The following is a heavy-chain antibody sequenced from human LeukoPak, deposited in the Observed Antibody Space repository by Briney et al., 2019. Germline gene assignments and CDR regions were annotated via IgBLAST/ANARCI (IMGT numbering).Heavy chain of an antibody. D-gene: IGHD2/OR15-2a*01. CDR2: IKANSGGT. CDR1: GYTFSDYY. CDR3: ARGSSFYATSGSSRGDY. J-gene: IGHJ4*02. Sequence: ASVKVSCKASGYTFSDYYMHWVRQAPGQGLEWMGWIKANSGGTNYAQKLQGRVTMTRDTSINTAYMEVSSLRSDDTAVYYCARGSSFYATSGSSRGDYWGQGTLVTVSS. V-gene: IGHV1-2*02.